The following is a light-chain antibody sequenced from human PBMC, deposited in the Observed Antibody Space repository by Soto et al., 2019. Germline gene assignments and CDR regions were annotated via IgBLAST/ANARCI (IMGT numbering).Light chain of an antibody. CDR2: DAS. V-gene: IGKV3-11*01. CDR3: HQRNNWPPT. J-gene: IGKJ4*01. Sequence: EIVLTQSPATLSLSPGERATLSCRASQSVISYLAWYQHKPGQAPRLLIYDASNRATGIPARFSGSGSGTDFTLTISSLEPEDFAVYYCHQRNNWPPTFGGGIKVEIK. CDR1: QSVISY.